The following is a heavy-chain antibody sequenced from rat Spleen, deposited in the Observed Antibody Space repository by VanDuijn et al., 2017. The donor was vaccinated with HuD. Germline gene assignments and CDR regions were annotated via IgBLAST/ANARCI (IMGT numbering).Heavy chain of an antibody. J-gene: IGHJ3*01. CDR1: GFTFSNYD. D-gene: IGHD1-6*01. Sequence: EVQLVESGGGLVQPGRSLKLSCAASGFTFSNYDMAWVRQAPTKGLEWVASISTSGGSTYYRDSVKGRFTISRDNAKSTLYPQMDSLRSEDTATYYCTTGPRILRLDWFAYWGQGTLVTVSS. V-gene: IGHV5-27*01. CDR3: TTGPRILRLDWFAY. CDR2: ISTSGGST.